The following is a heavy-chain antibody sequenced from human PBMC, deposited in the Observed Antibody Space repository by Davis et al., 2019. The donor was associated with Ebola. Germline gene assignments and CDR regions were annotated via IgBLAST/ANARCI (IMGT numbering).Heavy chain of an antibody. D-gene: IGHD3-3*01. J-gene: IGHJ6*04. CDR2: ITGGGDYT. V-gene: IGHV3-23*01. CDR1: GFTFYIHA. Sequence: GESLKIPCAASGFTFYIHAMTWVRQAPGKGLEWVSSITGGGDYTYYADSVRGRFSICRDNPKNTLYLTMNSLRVDATAIYYCAKGGFLEDSLDVWGKGTPVTVSS. CDR3: AKGGFLEDSLDV.